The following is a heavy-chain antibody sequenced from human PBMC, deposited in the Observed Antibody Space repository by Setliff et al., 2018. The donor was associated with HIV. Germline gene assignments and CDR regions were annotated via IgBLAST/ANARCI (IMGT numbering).Heavy chain of an antibody. CDR3: ARERPGDHYESTGYQLADWFDP. V-gene: IGHV1-69*04. D-gene: IGHD3-22*01. J-gene: IGHJ5*02. CDR2: IIPIVTIA. CDR1: GGSFTSYT. Sequence: SVKVSCKASGGSFTSYTFSWVRQAPGQGLEWVGRIIPIVTIAHYAEQFVGRVTITADKSTSTTYMEVSSLRSEDTAVYYCARERPGDHYESTGYQLADWFDPWGQGTRVTVS.